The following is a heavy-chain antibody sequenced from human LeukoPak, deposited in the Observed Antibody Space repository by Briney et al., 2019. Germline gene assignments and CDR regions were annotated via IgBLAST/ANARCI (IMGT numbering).Heavy chain of an antibody. Sequence: SVKVSCKASGYTFTSYAISWVRQAPGQGLEWMGGIIPTFGTANYAQKFQGRVTITADESTSTACMELSSLRSEDTAVYYCASRYYYGSGSYSPSYYYYYMDVWGKGTTVTISS. CDR3: ASRYYYGSGSYSPSYYYYYMDV. J-gene: IGHJ6*03. CDR2: IIPTFGTA. CDR1: GYTFTSYA. V-gene: IGHV1-69*13. D-gene: IGHD3-10*01.